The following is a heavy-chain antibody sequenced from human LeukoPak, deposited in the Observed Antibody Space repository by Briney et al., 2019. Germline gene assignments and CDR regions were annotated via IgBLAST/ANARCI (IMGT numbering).Heavy chain of an antibody. CDR1: GFTFSDYY. V-gene: IGHV3-11*01. CDR3: ARTLDNRSLRRGQQLVQFYFDY. J-gene: IGHJ4*02. Sequence: GGSLRLSCAASGFTFSDYYMSWIRQAPGKGLEWVSYISSSGSTIYYADSVKGRFTISRDNAKNSLYLQMNSLRAEDTAVYYCARTLDNRSLRRGQQLVQFYFDYWGQGTLVTVSS. CDR2: ISSSGSTI. D-gene: IGHD6-13*01.